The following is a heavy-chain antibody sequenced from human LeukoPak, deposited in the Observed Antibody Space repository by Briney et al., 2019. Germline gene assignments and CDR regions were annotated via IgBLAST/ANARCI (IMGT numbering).Heavy chain of an antibody. CDR3: ARDRIAAAGTVDY. Sequence: GGSLRLSCAASGFTFSTFAMIWVRQAPGKGLEWVSSISSSSSYIYYADSVKGRFTISRDNAKNSLYLQMNSLRAEDTAVYYCARDRIAAAGTVDYWGQGTLVTVSS. J-gene: IGHJ4*02. D-gene: IGHD6-13*01. CDR2: ISSSSSYI. V-gene: IGHV3-21*01. CDR1: GFTFSTFA.